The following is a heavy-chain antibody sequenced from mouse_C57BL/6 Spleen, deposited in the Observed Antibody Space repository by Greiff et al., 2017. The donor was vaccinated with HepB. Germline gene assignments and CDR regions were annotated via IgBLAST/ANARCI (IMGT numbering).Heavy chain of an antibody. Sequence: QVQLQQSGAELVKPGASVKISCKASGYAFSSYWMNLVKQRPGKGLEWIGQIYPGDGDTNYNGKFKGKATLTADKSSSTAYMQLSSLTSEDSAVYFCARRITTVVHWYFDVWGTGTTVTVSS. J-gene: IGHJ1*03. CDR2: IYPGDGDT. CDR1: GYAFSSYW. D-gene: IGHD1-1*01. CDR3: ARRITTVVHWYFDV. V-gene: IGHV1-80*01.